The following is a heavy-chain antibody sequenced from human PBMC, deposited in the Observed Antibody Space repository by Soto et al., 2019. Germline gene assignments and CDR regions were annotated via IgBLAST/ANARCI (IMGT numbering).Heavy chain of an antibody. J-gene: IGHJ4*02. V-gene: IGHV3-74*01. CDR3: TRDDSGLGIDY. CDR2: IPSDGRDV. CDR1: VFNFRDFW. D-gene: IGHD1-26*01. Sequence: GSLRLSCEASVFNFRDFWMHWVRQPPGKGPEWVSNIPSDGRDVSYADSVRGRFTISRDDARNTLYLQMSDLRVEDTAIYYCTRDDSGLGIDYWGQGTQVTVSS.